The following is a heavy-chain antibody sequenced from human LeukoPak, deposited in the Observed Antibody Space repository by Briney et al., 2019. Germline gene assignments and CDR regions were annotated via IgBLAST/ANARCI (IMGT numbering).Heavy chain of an antibody. D-gene: IGHD2/OR15-2a*01. CDR3: AKDHFSRPRSEDY. V-gene: IGHV3-23*01. J-gene: IGHJ4*02. CDR2: ISGGGGST. Sequence: GGSLRLSCAASGFTFSSYAMTWVRQVPGKGLEWVSGISGGGGSTYYADSVKGRFTISRDNSKNTLYLQMNSLRAEDTAVYYCAKDHFSRPRSEDYWGQGTLVTVSS. CDR1: GFTFSSYA.